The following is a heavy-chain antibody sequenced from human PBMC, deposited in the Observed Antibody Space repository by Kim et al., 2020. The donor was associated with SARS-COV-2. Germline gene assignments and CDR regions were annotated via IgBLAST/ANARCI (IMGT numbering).Heavy chain of an antibody. CDR2: IIPIFGTA. CDR1: GGTFSSYA. V-gene: IGHV1-69*13. J-gene: IGHJ4*02. Sequence: SVKVSCKASGGTFSSYAISWVRQAPGQGLEWMGGIIPIFGTANYAQKFQGRVTITADESTSTAYMELSSLRSEDTAVYYCARAGHSGGSYFVAVWFDYWGQGTLVTVSS. CDR3: ARAGHSGGSYFVAVWFDY. D-gene: IGHD1-26*01.